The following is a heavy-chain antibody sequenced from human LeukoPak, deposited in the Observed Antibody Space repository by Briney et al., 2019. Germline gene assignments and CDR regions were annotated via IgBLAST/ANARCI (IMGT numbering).Heavy chain of an antibody. D-gene: IGHD6-19*01. CDR1: GGSISSSSYY. CDR3: ARSRSSGHLN. Sequence: SETLSLTCTVSGGSISSSSYYWGWIRQPPGKGLEWIGYIYYSGSTNYNPSLKSRVTISVDTSKNQFSLKLSSVTAADTAVYYCARSRSSGHLNWGQGTLVTVSS. V-gene: IGHV4-61*05. J-gene: IGHJ4*02. CDR2: IYYSGST.